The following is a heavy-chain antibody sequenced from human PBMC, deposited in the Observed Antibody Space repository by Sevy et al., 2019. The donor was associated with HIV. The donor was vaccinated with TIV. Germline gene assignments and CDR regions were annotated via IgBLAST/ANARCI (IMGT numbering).Heavy chain of an antibody. D-gene: IGHD3-22*01. J-gene: IGHJ4*02. Sequence: ASVKVSCKASGYTFTGYYMHWVRQAPGQGLEWMGWINPNSGGTNYAQKFQGRVTMTRDTSISTAYMELSRLGSDDTAVYYCARLYDSSGHLDYWGQGTLVTVSS. CDR3: ARLYDSSGHLDY. V-gene: IGHV1-2*02. CDR2: INPNSGGT. CDR1: GYTFTGYY.